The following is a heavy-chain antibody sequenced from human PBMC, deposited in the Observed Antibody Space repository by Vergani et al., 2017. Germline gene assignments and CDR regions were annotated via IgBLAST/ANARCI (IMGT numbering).Heavy chain of an antibody. CDR3: AKDSIVVVITLTLDY. V-gene: IGHV3-33*06. CDR2: TWYDGNNK. J-gene: IGHJ4*02. Sequence: QVQLVESGGGVVQPGRSLRLSCAASGFTFNQYGMHWVRQAPGKGLEWVAVTWYDGNNKQYADSVKGRFTISRDNSKRTMYLQMNSLRDEDTGVYYCAKDSIVVVITLTLDYWGQGTLVNVSS. D-gene: IGHD3-22*01. CDR1: GFTFNQYG.